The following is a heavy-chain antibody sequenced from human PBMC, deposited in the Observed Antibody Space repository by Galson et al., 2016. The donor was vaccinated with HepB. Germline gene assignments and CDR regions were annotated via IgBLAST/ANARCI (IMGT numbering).Heavy chain of an antibody. CDR2: IWSDGSRK. CDR3: ARDPQYQLTNYYYYGMDV. D-gene: IGHD2-2*01. CDR1: GFTFSSYW. J-gene: IGHJ6*02. V-gene: IGHV3-33*08. Sequence: SLRLSCAASGFTFSSYWMNWVRQAPGKGLEWVAVIWSDGSRKHYADSVKGRFTISRDNSKNTLYPQMNSLRAEDTAVYYCARDPQYQLTNYYYYGMDVWGQGTTVTV.